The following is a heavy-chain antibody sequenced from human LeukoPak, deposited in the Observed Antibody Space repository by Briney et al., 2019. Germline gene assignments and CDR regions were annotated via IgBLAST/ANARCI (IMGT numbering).Heavy chain of an antibody. D-gene: IGHD3-16*01. CDR1: GYTFTSYG. Sequence: ASVKVSCKASGYTFTSYGISWVRQAPGQRLEWMGWISPYNGNTNYAQKLQGRVTMTTDTSTSTAYMELRSLRSDDTAVYYCARLRGDPLRFHPPINWFDPWGQGTLVTVSS. J-gene: IGHJ5*02. CDR3: ARLRGDPLRFHPPINWFDP. CDR2: ISPYNGNT. V-gene: IGHV1-18*01.